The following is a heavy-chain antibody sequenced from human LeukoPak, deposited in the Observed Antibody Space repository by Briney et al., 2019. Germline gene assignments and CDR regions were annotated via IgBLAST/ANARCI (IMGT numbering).Heavy chain of an antibody. D-gene: IGHD2-15*01. CDR2: ISTDGYTT. J-gene: IGHJ4*02. V-gene: IGHV3-74*01. Sequence: GGSLRLSCAASGLAFSAYKMHWVRQAPRKGLVGVSRISTDGYTTDYADFVQGRFTASRDNTKNTWSLEMNSLRAEDTAVYYCVVGGSPGYWGQGTLVTVSS. CDR3: VVGGSPGY. CDR1: GLAFSAYK.